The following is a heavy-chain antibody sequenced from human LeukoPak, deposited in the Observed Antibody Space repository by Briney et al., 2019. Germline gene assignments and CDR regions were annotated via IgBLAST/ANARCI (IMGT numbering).Heavy chain of an antibody. J-gene: IGHJ5*02. CDR3: ARGLDWLGPANWFDP. D-gene: IGHD3-9*01. Sequence: SETLSLTCTVSGGSISSSSYYRGWIRQPPGKGLEWIGEINHSGSTNYNPSLKSRVTISVDTSKNQFSLKLSSVTAADTAVYYCARGLDWLGPANWFDPWGQGTLVTVSS. V-gene: IGHV4-39*07. CDR2: INHSGST. CDR1: GGSISSSSYY.